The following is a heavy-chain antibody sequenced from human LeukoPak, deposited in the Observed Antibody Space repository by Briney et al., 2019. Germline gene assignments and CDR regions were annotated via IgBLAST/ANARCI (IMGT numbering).Heavy chain of an antibody. D-gene: IGHD3-10*02. J-gene: IGHJ6*03. Sequence: PSGTLSLTCAGSGGRISNYYWRWIRQAPGKGLEWVGFIRYDGSDKYYPDSVKGRFIISRENSKNTGYLQMNSLRVEDTAVYYCAKVFDYHYMDVWGKGTTVIVSS. V-gene: IGHV3-30*02. CDR1: GGRISNYY. CDR2: IRYDGSDK. CDR3: AKVFDYHYMDV.